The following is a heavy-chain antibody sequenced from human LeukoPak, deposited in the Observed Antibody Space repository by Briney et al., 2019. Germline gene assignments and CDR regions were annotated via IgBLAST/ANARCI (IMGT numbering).Heavy chain of an antibody. Sequence: SETLSLTCTVSGDSISSSYWSWIRQSAGKGLEWIGRINTSGTTNYNPSLKSRVTMSVDTSKNQLSLNLSSVTAADTAVYYCVRDRGELYDYWGQGTLVTVSS. CDR2: INTSGTT. V-gene: IGHV4-4*07. CDR3: VRDRGELYDY. D-gene: IGHD3-10*01. CDR1: GDSISSSY. J-gene: IGHJ4*02.